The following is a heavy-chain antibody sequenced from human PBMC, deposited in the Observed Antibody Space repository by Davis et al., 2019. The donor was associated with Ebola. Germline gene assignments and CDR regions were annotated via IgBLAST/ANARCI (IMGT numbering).Heavy chain of an antibody. Sequence: GESLKISCAASGFTFSNYWMSWVRQAPGKGLEWVANIKQDGSEEYYVDSVKGRFTISRDNAKNSLYLQMNSLRAEDTAVYYCARGVKGSSSSWYYYYGMDVWGQGTTVTVSS. CDR2: IKQDGSEE. CDR1: GFTFSNYW. V-gene: IGHV3-7*03. CDR3: ARGVKGSSSSWYYYYGMDV. J-gene: IGHJ6*02. D-gene: IGHD6-6*01.